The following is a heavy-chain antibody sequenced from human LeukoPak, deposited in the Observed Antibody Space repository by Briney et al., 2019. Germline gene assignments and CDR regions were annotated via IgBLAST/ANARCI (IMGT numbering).Heavy chain of an antibody. CDR3: ARGQKGDIEVVPAALAWFDP. CDR1: GGSFSGYY. D-gene: IGHD2-2*01. CDR2: INHSGST. Sequence: SETLSLTCAVYGGSFSGYYWSWIRQPPGKGLEWIGEINHSGSTNYNPSLKSRVTISVDTSKNQFSLKLSSVTAADTAVYYCARGQKGDIEVVPAALAWFDPWGQGALVTVSS. V-gene: IGHV4-34*01. J-gene: IGHJ5*02.